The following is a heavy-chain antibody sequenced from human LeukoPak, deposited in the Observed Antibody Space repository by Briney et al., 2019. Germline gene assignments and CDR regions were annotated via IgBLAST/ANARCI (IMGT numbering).Heavy chain of an antibody. CDR2: IYSGGST. J-gene: IGHJ4*02. CDR3: ARYYYDSSGYPYYFDY. V-gene: IGHV3-53*01. D-gene: IGHD3-22*01. Sequence: GGSLRLSCAASGFIVSSNYMSWVRRAPGKGLEWVSVIYSGGSTYYADSVKGRFTISRDNSKNTLYLQMNSLRAEDTAVYYCARYYYDSSGYPYYFDYWGQGTLVTVSS. CDR1: GFIVSSNY.